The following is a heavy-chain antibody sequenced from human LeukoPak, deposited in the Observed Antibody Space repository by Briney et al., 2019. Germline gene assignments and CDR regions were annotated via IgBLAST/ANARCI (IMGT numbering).Heavy chain of an antibody. V-gene: IGHV4-61*02. J-gene: IGHJ6*03. D-gene: IGHD4-11*01. CDR1: GGSISSGSYY. Sequence: SETLSLTCTVSGGSISSGSYYWSWIRQPAGKGLEWIGRIYTSGSTNYNPSLKSRVTISVDTSKNQFSLKLSSVTAADTAVYYCALGPHDSNVNMDVWGKGTTVTVSS. CDR3: ALGPHDSNVNMDV. CDR2: IYTSGST.